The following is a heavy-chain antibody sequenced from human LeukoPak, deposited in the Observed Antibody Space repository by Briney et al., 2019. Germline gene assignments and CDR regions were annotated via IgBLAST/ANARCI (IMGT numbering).Heavy chain of an antibody. J-gene: IGHJ6*03. Sequence: GGSLRLSCAASEFTFSSYGMSWVRQAPGKGLEWVSAISGSGGRTYYADSVKGRFTFSRDNSKNTLYLQMNSLRAEDTAVYYCAKAGRGGAITMIRGVKGDYYYMDVWGKGTTVTISS. D-gene: IGHD3-10*01. CDR3: AKAGRGGAITMIRGVKGDYYYMDV. CDR1: EFTFSSYG. CDR2: ISGSGGRT. V-gene: IGHV3-23*01.